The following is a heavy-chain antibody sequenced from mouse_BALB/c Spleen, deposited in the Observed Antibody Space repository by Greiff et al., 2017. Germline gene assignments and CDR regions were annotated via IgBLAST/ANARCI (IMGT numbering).Heavy chain of an antibody. V-gene: IGHV1-54*01. CDR3: ARSGDGYYDAMDY. CDR1: GYAFTNYL. Sequence: QVQLQQSGAELVRPGTSVKVSCKASGYAFTNYLIEWVKQRPGQGLEWIGVINPGSGGTNYNEKFKGKATLTADKSSSTAYMQLSSLTSDDSAVYFCARSGDGYYDAMDYRGQGTSVTVSS. D-gene: IGHD2-3*01. CDR2: INPGSGGT. J-gene: IGHJ4*01.